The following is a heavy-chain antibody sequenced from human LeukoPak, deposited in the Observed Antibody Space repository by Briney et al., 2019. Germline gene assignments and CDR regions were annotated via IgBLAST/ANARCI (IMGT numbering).Heavy chain of an antibody. CDR2: TYYRSKWYN. CDR3: ARDRLDPTGGWFDP. CDR1: EDSVSSNSAA. D-gene: IGHD1-1*01. J-gene: IGHJ5*02. V-gene: IGHV6-1*01. Sequence: SQTLSLTCAISEDSVSSNSAAWNWIRQSPSRGLEWLGRTYYRSKWYNDYALSVGNRITINPDTSKNHFSLQLNSVTPEDTAVYYCARDRLDPTGGWFDPWGQGTLVTVSS.